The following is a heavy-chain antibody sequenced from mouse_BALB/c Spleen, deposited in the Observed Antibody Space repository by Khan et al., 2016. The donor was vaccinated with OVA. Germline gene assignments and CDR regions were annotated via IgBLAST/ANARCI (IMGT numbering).Heavy chain of an antibody. Sequence: VQLKESGAELVKPGASVKLSCTTSGFNIKDTYIPWVKQRPEQGLEWIGRIDPANGNTKYDPKFQGTAAITTDTSSNTAYLQLSSLTSEDTAVYYCAPAPYGSGTESAMTNWGQGTSVTVSS. V-gene: IGHV14-3*02. J-gene: IGHJ4*01. CDR1: GFNIKDTY. CDR2: IDPANGNT. CDR3: APAPYGSGTESAMTN. D-gene: IGHD1-1*01.